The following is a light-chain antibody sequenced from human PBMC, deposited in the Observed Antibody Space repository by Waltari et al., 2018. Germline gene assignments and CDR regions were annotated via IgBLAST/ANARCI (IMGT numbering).Light chain of an antibody. CDR1: SNDVGGYNY. J-gene: IGLJ3*02. V-gene: IGLV2-14*03. Sequence: QSALTQPASVSGSPGQSITISCTATSNDVGGYNYVSWYQQHPGKAPKLMIYDVSKRPSGVSNRFSGSKSGNTASLTISGLQAEDEADYYCSSYTSISTWVFGGGTKLTVL. CDR3: SSYTSISTWV. CDR2: DVS.